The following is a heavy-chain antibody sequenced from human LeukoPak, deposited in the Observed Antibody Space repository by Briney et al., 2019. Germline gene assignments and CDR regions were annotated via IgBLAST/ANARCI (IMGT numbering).Heavy chain of an antibody. CDR2: INHSGST. J-gene: IGHJ6*02. D-gene: IGHD3-3*01. CDR1: GGSFSGYY. CDR3: ARGPLYYDFWSGTYYYYGMDV. Sequence: SETLSLTCAVYGGSFSGYYWSWIRQPPGKGLEWIGEINHSGSTNYNPSLKSRVTISVDTSKNQFSLKLSSVTAADTAVYYCARGPLYYDFWSGTYYYYGMDVRGQGTTVTVSS. V-gene: IGHV4-34*01.